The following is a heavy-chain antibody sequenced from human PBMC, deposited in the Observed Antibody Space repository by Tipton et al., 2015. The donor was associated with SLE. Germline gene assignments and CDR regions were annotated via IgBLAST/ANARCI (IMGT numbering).Heavy chain of an antibody. D-gene: IGHD2-2*01. V-gene: IGHV4-38-2*02. CDR2: IYHSGST. J-gene: IGHJ6*03. Sequence: TLSLTCTVSGYSISSGYYWGWIRQPPGKGLEWIGSIYHSGSTYYNPSLKSRVTISVDTSKNQFSLKLSSVTAADTAVYYCAREPFVPAAGKARGYYYYMDVWGKGTTVTVSS. CDR1: GYSISSGYY. CDR3: AREPFVPAAGKARGYYYYMDV.